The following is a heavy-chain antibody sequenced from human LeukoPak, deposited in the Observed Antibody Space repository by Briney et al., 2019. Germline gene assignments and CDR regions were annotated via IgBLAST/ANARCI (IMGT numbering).Heavy chain of an antibody. CDR1: GGTFSSYA. D-gene: IGHD3-3*01. Sequence: ASVKVSCKASGGTFSSYAISWVRQAPGQGLEWMGGIIPIFGTANYAQKFQGRVTITADESTSTAYMELSSLRSEDTAVYYCARPASPYYDFWSGYHFDYWGQGTLVTVSS. J-gene: IGHJ4*02. CDR2: IIPIFGTA. CDR3: ARPASPYYDFWSGYHFDY. V-gene: IGHV1-69*13.